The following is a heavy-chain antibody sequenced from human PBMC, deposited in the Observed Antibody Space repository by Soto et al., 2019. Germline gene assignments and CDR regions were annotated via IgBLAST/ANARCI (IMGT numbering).Heavy chain of an antibody. V-gene: IGHV4-59*01. CDR1: GGSISSYY. J-gene: IGHJ4*02. CDR2: IYYSGST. CDR3: ARGGPRELPSY. Sequence: SETLSLTCTVSGGSISSYYWSWIRQPPGKGLEWIGYIYYSGSTNYNPSLKSRVTISVDTSKNQFSLKLSSVTAADTAVYYCARGGPRELPSYWGQGTLVTVSS. D-gene: IGHD1-7*01.